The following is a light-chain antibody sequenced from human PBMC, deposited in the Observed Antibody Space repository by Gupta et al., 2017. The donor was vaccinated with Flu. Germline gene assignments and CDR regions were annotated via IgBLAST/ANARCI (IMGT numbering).Light chain of an antibody. Sequence: EPSVSVSPGGTVTLTCGLSSGSVSTSYYPSWYQQTPGQAPRTLIYSTNTRSSGVPDRFSGSILGNKAALTITGAQADDESDYYCVLYMGSGMWVFGGGTKLTVL. CDR3: VLYMGSGMWV. CDR1: SGSVSTSYY. V-gene: IGLV8-61*01. CDR2: STN. J-gene: IGLJ3*02.